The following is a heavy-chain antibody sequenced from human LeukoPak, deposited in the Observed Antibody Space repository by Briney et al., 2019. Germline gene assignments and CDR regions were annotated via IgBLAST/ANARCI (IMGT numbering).Heavy chain of an antibody. D-gene: IGHD4-17*01. Sequence: GGSLRLSCAASGFTFSNAWMNWVRQAPGKGLEWVGRIKSKTDGGTTDYAAPVKGRFTISRDDPKNTLYLQMNSLKTEDTAVYYCTTESGVTTLIDYWGQGTLVTVSS. CDR3: TTESGVTTLIDY. J-gene: IGHJ4*02. V-gene: IGHV3-15*07. CDR2: IKSKTDGGTT. CDR1: GFTFSNAW.